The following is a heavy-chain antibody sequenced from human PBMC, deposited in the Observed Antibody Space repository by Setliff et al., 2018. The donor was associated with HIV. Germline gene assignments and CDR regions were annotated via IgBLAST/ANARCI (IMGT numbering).Heavy chain of an antibody. CDR1: YDTISTADYY. CDR2: VSYTGTT. D-gene: IGHD3-10*01. J-gene: IGHJ4*02. V-gene: IGHV4-30-4*01. Sequence: ASETLSLTCTASYDTISTADYYWSWIRQPPGKGLEWIGFVSYTGTTRYSPSLKSRITISIDTSKNQFSLQLSSVTAADTAVYYCARLSTTSRDFDSWGQGTLVTVSS. CDR3: ARLSTTSRDFDS.